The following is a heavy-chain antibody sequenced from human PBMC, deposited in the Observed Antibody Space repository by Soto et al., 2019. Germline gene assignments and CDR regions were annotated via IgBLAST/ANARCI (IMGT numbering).Heavy chain of an antibody. J-gene: IGHJ4*02. CDR1: GFTFSSYA. CDR2: ISGSGGST. Sequence: EVQLLESGGGLVQPGGSLRLSCAASGFTFSSYAMSWVRQAPGKGLEWVSAISGSGGSTYYADSVKGRFTIARDNSKNTLYLQMNSPRAEDTAVYYCAKAIMDILTGYPPGPCDYWGQGTLVTVSS. D-gene: IGHD3-9*01. CDR3: AKAIMDILTGYPPGPCDY. V-gene: IGHV3-23*01.